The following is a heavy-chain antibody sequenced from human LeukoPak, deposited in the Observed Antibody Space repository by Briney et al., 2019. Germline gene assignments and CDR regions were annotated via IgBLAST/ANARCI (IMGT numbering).Heavy chain of an antibody. CDR3: AKEITMIVVVNPFDY. D-gene: IGHD3-22*01. CDR2: VSGSGGST. J-gene: IGHJ4*02. Sequence: GGSLRLSCAASGFTFSSYAMSWVRQAPGKGLEWVSAVSGSGGSTYYADSVKGRFTISRDNSKNTLYLQMNSLRAEDTAVYYCAKEITMIVVVNPFDYWGQGTLVTVSS. V-gene: IGHV3-23*01. CDR1: GFTFSSYA.